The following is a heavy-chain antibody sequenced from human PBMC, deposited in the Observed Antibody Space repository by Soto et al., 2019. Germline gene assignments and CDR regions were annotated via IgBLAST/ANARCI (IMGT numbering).Heavy chain of an antibody. D-gene: IGHD1-7*01. Sequence: SETLSLTCTVTGGSITSGGYYWSWLRQRPGKGLEWIGCVYHSGTSYSNPSLEGRVSLSVDTSRNHFSLRLNSVTAADTAVYYCARNELELRYVDYWGQGILVTVSS. CDR1: GGSITSGGYY. CDR2: VYHSGTS. V-gene: IGHV4-30-4*01. J-gene: IGHJ4*02. CDR3: ARNELELRYVDY.